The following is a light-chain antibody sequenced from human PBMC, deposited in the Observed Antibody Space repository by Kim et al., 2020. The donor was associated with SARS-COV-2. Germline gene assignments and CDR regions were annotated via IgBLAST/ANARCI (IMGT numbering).Light chain of an antibody. J-gene: IGLJ2*01. CDR1: VLAKKY. CDR3: YSYSAAGEPL. Sequence: VSPGQTARITCSGDVLAKKYARWFQHKPGQAPVLVIYKDTERPSGIPERFSGSSSGTTVTLTISGAQVGDEGDYYCYSYSAAGEPLLGGGTQLTVL. V-gene: IGLV3-27*01. CDR2: KDT.